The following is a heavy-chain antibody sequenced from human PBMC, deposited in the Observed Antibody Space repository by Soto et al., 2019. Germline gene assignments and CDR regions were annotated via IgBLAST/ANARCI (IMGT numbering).Heavy chain of an antibody. Sequence: QVQLVQSGAEVKKPGASVKVSCKASGYSFSTYDINWXRXXXXXXLEWMGWVNPKSGNTDYAQRFRGRVTMTSNTSISTAYMELSALTPEDTAVYYCARPYCDSTSCYTDWFDPWGQGTLVTVSS. CDR1: GYSFSTYD. CDR2: VNPKSGNT. CDR3: ARPYCDSTSCYTDWFDP. D-gene: IGHD2-2*02. V-gene: IGHV1-8*01. J-gene: IGHJ5*02.